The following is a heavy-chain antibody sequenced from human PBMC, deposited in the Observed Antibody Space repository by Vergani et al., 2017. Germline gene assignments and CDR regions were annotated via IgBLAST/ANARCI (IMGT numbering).Heavy chain of an antibody. Sequence: QVQLVESGGGVVQPGGSLRLSCAASGFTFSSYGMHWVRQAPGKGLEWVAFIRYDGSNKYYADSVKGRFTISRDNSKNTLYLQMNSLRAEDTAVYYCAKSQLTLEAANDYWGQGTLVTVSS. D-gene: IGHD3-16*01. CDR3: AKSQLTLEAANDY. CDR2: IRYDGSNK. CDR1: GFTFSSYG. V-gene: IGHV3-30*02. J-gene: IGHJ4*02.